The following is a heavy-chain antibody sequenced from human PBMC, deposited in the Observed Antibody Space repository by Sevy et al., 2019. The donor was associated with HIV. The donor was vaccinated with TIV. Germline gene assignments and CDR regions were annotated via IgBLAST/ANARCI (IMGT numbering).Heavy chain of an antibody. J-gene: IGHJ4*02. V-gene: IGHV4-61*01. CDR2: IYYSGST. Sequence: SETLSLTCTVSGGSVSSGSYYWSWIRQPPGKGLEWIGYIYYSGSTNYNPSLKSRVTISVDTSKNQFSLKLSSVTAADTAVYYCARGSGLTYYYDSSGYYCDYWGQGTLVTVSP. D-gene: IGHD3-22*01. CDR3: ARGSGLTYYYDSSGYYCDY. CDR1: GGSVSSGSYY.